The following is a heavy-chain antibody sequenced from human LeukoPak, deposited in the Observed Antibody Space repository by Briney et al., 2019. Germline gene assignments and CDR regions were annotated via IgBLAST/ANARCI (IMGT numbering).Heavy chain of an antibody. D-gene: IGHD1-26*01. CDR3: ARDRVPRATRGTFDY. Sequence: PGGSLRLSCVASGFTFDDYSLNWVRQAPGKGLEWVAAISSSSDYIYYADSMRGRFTISRDNAKNSLYLQMHSLRVEDTALYYCARDRVPRATRGTFDYWGQGTPVIVPS. V-gene: IGHV3-21*01. J-gene: IGHJ4*02. CDR2: ISSSSDYI. CDR1: GFTFDDYS.